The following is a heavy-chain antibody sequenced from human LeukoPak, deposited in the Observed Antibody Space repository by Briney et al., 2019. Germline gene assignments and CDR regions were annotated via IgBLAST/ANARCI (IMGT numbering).Heavy chain of an antibody. CDR3: ARARVVPAATFDY. V-gene: IGHV4-34*01. CDR2: INHSGST. Sequence: PSETLSLTCAVYGGSFSGYYWSWIRQPPGKGLEWMGEINHSGSTNYNPSLKSRVTISVDTSKNQFSLKLSSVTAADTAVYYCARARVVPAATFDYWGQGTLVTVSS. J-gene: IGHJ4*02. CDR1: GGSFSGYY. D-gene: IGHD2-2*01.